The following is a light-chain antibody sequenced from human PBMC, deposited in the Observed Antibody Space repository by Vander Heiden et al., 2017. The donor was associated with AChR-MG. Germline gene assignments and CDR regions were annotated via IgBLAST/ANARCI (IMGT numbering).Light chain of an antibody. V-gene: IGKV3-20*01. CDR1: QSVSSSY. CDR3: QQYGSAPPKVT. Sequence: EIVLTQSPGTLSLSPGERATLSCRASQSVSSSYLAWYQQKPGQAPRLLIYGASSRATGIPDRFSGSGSGTDFTLTISRLEPEDFAVYYCQQYGSAPPKVTFGGRTKVEIK. CDR2: GAS. J-gene: IGKJ4*01.